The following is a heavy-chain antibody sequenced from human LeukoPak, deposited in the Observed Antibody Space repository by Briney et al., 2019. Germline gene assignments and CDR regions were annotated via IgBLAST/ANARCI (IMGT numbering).Heavy chain of an antibody. CDR2: INHSGST. V-gene: IGHV4-34*01. D-gene: IGHD2-2*01. CDR1: GGSFSGYY. Sequence: SETLSLTCAVYGGSFSGYYWSWIRQPPGKGLEWIGEINHSGSTNYNPSLKSRVTISVDTSKNQFSLKLSSVTAADTAVYYCARVLPRLGYCSSTSCYGEHNWFDPWGQGTLVTVSS. CDR3: ARVLPRLGYCSSTSCYGEHNWFDP. J-gene: IGHJ5*02.